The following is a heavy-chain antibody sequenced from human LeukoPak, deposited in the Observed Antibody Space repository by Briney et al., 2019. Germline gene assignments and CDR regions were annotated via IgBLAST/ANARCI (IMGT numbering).Heavy chain of an antibody. CDR1: GGSISSYY. J-gene: IGHJ5*02. D-gene: IGHD3-3*01. CDR3: ARDIGSDFRSGYYTGLHWFDP. CDR2: IYYSGST. V-gene: IGHV4-59*01. Sequence: SETLSLTCTVSGGSISSYYWSWIRQPPGKGLEWIGYIYYSGSTNYNPSLKSRVTISVDTSKNQFSLKLSSVTAADTAVYYCARDIGSDFRSGYYTGLHWFDPWGQGTLVTVSS.